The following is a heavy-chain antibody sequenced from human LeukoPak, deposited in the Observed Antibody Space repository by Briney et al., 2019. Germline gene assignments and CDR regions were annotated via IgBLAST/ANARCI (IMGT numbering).Heavy chain of an antibody. CDR3: AKDSGGYSSSSFGS. V-gene: IGHV3-23*01. CDR2: ISGSGGGT. CDR1: GFTFSSYA. J-gene: IGHJ4*02. Sequence: PGGSLRLSCAASGFTFSSYAMSWVRQAPGKGPEWVSVISGSGGGTYYADSVKGRFTISRDNSENTLYIQMNSLRAEDTAVYYCAKDSGGYSSSSFGSWGQGTLVTVSS. D-gene: IGHD6-13*01.